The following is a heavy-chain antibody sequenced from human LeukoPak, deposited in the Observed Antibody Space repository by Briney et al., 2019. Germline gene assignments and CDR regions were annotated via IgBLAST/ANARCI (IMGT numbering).Heavy chain of an antibody. Sequence: SETLSLTCTVSGGSISSGGYYWSWIRQHPGKGLEWIGYIYYSGSTYYNPSLKSRVTISVDTSKNQFSLKLSSVTAADTAVYYCARDRSNLWGYGVDVWGQGTTVTVSS. CDR3: ARDRSNLWGYGVDV. CDR2: IYYSGST. V-gene: IGHV4-31*03. CDR1: GGSISSGGYY. D-gene: IGHD3-16*01. J-gene: IGHJ6*02.